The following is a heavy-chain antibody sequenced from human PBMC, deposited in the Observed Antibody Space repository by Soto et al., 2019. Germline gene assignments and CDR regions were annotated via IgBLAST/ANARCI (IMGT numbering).Heavy chain of an antibody. J-gene: IGHJ6*02. D-gene: IGHD3-10*01. Sequence: PGGSLRLSCAASGFTFSSYSMNWVRQAPGKGLEWVSSISSSSSYIYYADSVKGRFTISRDNAKSSLYLQMNSLRAEDTAVYYYARVAAYYGSGSYYGPRYYYYGMDVWGQGTTVTVSS. V-gene: IGHV3-21*01. CDR2: ISSSSSYI. CDR1: GFTFSSYS. CDR3: ARVAAYYGSGSYYGPRYYYYGMDV.